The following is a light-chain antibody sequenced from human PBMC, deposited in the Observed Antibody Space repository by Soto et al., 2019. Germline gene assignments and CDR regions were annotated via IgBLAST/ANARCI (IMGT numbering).Light chain of an antibody. CDR1: SSDVGGYDY. CDR3: SSHTSGSTRV. CDR2: EVT. Sequence: HSALTQPASVSGFPGQSIAISCTGTSSDVGGYDYVSWYQQQPDKAPKLMIYEVTKRPSGVSNRFSGSKSGNTASLTISGLQAEDEADYYCSSHTSGSTRVFGTGTKVTVL. J-gene: IGLJ1*01. V-gene: IGLV2-14*01.